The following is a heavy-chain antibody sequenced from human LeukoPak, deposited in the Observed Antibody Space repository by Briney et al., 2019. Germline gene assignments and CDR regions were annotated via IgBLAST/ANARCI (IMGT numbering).Heavy chain of an antibody. Sequence: GGSLRPSCAASGFSFNNFLMTWVRQAPGKGLEWVSSIDGSGATVYADSVKGRFIISRDNSQNTVYLQMNTLGAEDTAVYYCATDQESDPSCYYDIGGQGTLVTVSS. CDR2: IDGSGAT. J-gene: IGHJ4*02. V-gene: IGHV3-23*01. D-gene: IGHD3-10*01. CDR3: ATDQESDPSCYYDI. CDR1: GFSFNNFL.